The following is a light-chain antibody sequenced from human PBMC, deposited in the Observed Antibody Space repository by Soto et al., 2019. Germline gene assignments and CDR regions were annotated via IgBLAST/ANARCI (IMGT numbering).Light chain of an antibody. V-gene: IGKV1-5*03. Sequence: DSQMNQYPSTLSASVGDRVTITCRASQSISSWLAWYQQKPGKAPKLLISKASTLQSGVPPRFSGSGSGTEFTLTISSLQPDDFATYFCQQYESYPMTFGGGTKVEIK. CDR2: KAS. CDR3: QQYESYPMT. CDR1: QSISSW. J-gene: IGKJ4*01.